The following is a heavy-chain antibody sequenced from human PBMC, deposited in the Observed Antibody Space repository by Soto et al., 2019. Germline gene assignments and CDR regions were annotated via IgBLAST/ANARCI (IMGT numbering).Heavy chain of an antibody. CDR2: IYYSGST. V-gene: IGHV4-30-4*01. CDR1: GGSISSGDYY. J-gene: IGHJ6*02. Sequence: SETLSLTCTVSGGSISSGDYYWSWIRQPPGKGLEWIGYIYYSGSTNYNPSLKSRVTISVDTSKNQFSLKLSSVTAADTAVYYCARTRRYGDYYYYGMDVWGQGTTVTVSS. CDR3: ARTRRYGDYYYYGMDV. D-gene: IGHD4-17*01.